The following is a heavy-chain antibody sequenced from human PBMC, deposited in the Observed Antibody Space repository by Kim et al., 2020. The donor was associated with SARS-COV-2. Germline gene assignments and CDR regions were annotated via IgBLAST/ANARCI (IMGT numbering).Heavy chain of an antibody. D-gene: IGHD2-21*01. CDR1: GFTFSSYA. V-gene: IGHV3-30*04. CDR3: ARDPELPGVRLWGHYFDY. Sequence: GGSLRLSCAASGFTFSSYAMHWVRQAPGKGLEWVAVISYDGSNKYYADSVKGRFTISRDNSKNTLYLQMNSLRAEDTAVYYCARDPELPGVRLWGHYFDYWGQGTLVTVSS. CDR2: ISYDGSNK. J-gene: IGHJ4*02.